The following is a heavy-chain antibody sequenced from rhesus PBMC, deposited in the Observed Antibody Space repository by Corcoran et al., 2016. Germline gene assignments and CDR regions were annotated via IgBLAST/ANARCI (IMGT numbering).Heavy chain of an antibody. Sequence: EVQLVETGGGLVQPGGSLKLSCADSGFTFSSYGMSCVLQAPGKGLEWVTSIKSGGVSTYYAESGKGRFTISRDNSKNTLALQMNSLRAEDTAVYYCAKAWYSGSSYYFDYWGQGVLVTVSS. D-gene: IGHD6-25*01. CDR3: AKAWYSGSSYYFDY. J-gene: IGHJ4*01. CDR1: GFTFSSYG. CDR2: IKSGGVST. V-gene: IGHV3S5*01.